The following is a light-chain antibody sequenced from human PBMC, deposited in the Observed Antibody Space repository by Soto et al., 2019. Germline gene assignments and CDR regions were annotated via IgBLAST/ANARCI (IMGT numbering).Light chain of an antibody. CDR2: GAS. J-gene: IGKJ2*01. V-gene: IGKV3-20*01. Sequence: EIVLTQSPGTLSLSPGERATLSCRASQSVSSTFLAWYQQKPGRAPRLVIYGASNRAAGIPDRFSGSGSGTDFTLTITRLAPEDFALYYCQQYGSSPYTFGQGTKLEIK. CDR1: QSVSSTF. CDR3: QQYGSSPYT.